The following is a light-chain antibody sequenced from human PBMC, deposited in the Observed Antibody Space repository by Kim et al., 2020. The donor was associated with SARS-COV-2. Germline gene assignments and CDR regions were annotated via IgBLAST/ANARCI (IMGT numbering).Light chain of an antibody. CDR2: QDS. J-gene: IGLJ3*02. Sequence: SYELTQPPSVSVSPGQTASITCSGDKLGDKNACRYQQKPGQSPVLVIYQDSKRPSGIPERFSGSNSGNTATLTISGTQAMDEADYYCQAWDPWVFGGGTQLTVL. CDR1: KLGDKN. CDR3: QAWDPWV. V-gene: IGLV3-1*01.